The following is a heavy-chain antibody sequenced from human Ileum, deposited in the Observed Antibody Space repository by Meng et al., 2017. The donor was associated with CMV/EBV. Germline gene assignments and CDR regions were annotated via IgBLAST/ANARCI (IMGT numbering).Heavy chain of an antibody. CDR3: ARDVRLVGHFDY. CDR1: GDSISSYH. V-gene: IGHV4-4*07. CDR2: IYTSGSS. D-gene: IGHD2-15*01. J-gene: IGHJ4*02. Sequence: QVQLQEPGPGLLKPSETLSLTCGVSGDSISSYHWGWLRPPAGKGLEWIGRIYTSGSSSYNPSLKSRVTMSVDKSKNQVSLKLTSVTAADTAVYYCARDVRLVGHFDYWGQGTLVTVSS.